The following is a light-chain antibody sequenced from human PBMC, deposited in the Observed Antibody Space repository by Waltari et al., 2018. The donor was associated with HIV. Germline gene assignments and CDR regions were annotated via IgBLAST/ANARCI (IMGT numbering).Light chain of an antibody. Sequence: EIVLTQSPGTLSLSPGERATLPCRASQSISSSQLAWYQQKPGQAPRLLVYGASSRATGIPDRFSGSGSGTDFTLTISRLEPEDFAMYYCQQYGRSSWTFGQGTKVEIQ. CDR3: QQYGRSSWT. CDR1: QSISSSQ. V-gene: IGKV3-20*01. CDR2: GAS. J-gene: IGKJ1*01.